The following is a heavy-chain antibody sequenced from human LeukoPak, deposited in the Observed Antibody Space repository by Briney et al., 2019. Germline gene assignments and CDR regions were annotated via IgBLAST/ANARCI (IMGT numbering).Heavy chain of an antibody. J-gene: IGHJ4*02. CDR3: AKDRIAAAGTGNLDY. V-gene: IGHV3-30*02. Sequence: GGSLRLSCAASGFTFSSYGMHWVRQAPGKGLEWVAFIRYDGSNKYYADSVKGRFTISRDNSKNTLYLQMNSLRAEDTAVYYCAKDRIAAAGTGNLDYWGQGTLVTVSS. CDR1: GFTFSSYG. CDR2: IRYDGSNK. D-gene: IGHD6-13*01.